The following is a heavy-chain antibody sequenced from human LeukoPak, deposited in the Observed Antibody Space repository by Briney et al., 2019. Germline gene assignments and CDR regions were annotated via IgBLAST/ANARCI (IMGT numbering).Heavy chain of an antibody. J-gene: IGHJ4*02. D-gene: IGHD6-19*01. V-gene: IGHV1-46*01. CDR2: INPSGGST. Sequence: ASVKVSCKASGYTFTSYYMHWVRQTPGQGLEWMGIINPSGGSTSYAQKFQGRVTMTRDTSTSTVYMELSSLRSEDTAVYYCASTLPESVAADYWGRGTLATVSS. CDR1: GYTFTSYY. CDR3: ASTLPESVAADY.